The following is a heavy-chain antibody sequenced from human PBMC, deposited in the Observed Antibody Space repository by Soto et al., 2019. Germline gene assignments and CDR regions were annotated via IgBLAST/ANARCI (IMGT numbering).Heavy chain of an antibody. J-gene: IGHJ4*02. V-gene: IGHV3-23*01. CDR3: ARGSTDSYPGSRIFDF. Sequence: XGSLRLSGVASGLTFGSRAISWVRQAPGEGLQWVSTITDTGGDAKYADSVRGRFVISRDNSKKTLYLQMTSLTAEDSAMYYCARGSTDSYPGSRIFDFWGRGTLVTVSS. CDR1: GLTFGSRA. D-gene: IGHD3-10*01. CDR2: ITDTGGDA.